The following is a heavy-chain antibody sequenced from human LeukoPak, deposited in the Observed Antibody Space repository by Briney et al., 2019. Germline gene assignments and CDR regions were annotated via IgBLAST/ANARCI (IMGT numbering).Heavy chain of an antibody. CDR3: ARDIRGIAIDY. V-gene: IGHV3-48*04. D-gene: IGHD6-13*01. Sequence: PGGSLRLSCAASGFTFSSYSMNWVRQAPGKGLEWVSYISSSSSTIYYADSVKGRFTISRDNAKNSLYLQMNSLRAEDTAVYYCARDIRGIAIDYWGQGTLVTVSS. CDR1: GFTFSSYS. J-gene: IGHJ4*02. CDR2: ISSSSSTI.